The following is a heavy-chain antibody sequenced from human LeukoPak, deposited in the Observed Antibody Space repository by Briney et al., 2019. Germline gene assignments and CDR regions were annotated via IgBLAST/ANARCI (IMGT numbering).Heavy chain of an antibody. CDR3: ARLWYYDFWSGYPPIDY. J-gene: IGHJ4*02. V-gene: IGHV4-39*01. D-gene: IGHD3-3*01. CDR2: IYYSGST. CDR1: GGSISSSSYY. Sequence: PSETLSLTCTVSGGSISSSSYYWGWIRQPPGKGLEWIGSIYYSGSTYYNPSLKSRVTISVDTSKNQFSLKLSSVTAADTAVYYCARLWYYDFWSGYPPIDYWGQGTLVTVSS.